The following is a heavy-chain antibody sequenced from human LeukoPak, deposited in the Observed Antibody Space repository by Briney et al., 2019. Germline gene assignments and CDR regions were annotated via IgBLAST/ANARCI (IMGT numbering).Heavy chain of an antibody. V-gene: IGHV3-21*01. CDR3: ASLGGSGWSVGGYYYGMDV. J-gene: IGHJ6*02. D-gene: IGHD6-19*01. CDR2: ISSSSSDI. Sequence: GGSLRLSCAASGFTFSSYSMNWVRQAPGKGLDGVSSISSSSSDIYYADSVNVRFNISRDNDKNSLYLQMNSLRAEDTAVYSCASLGGSGWSVGGYYYGMDVWGQGTTVTVSS. CDR1: GFTFSSYS.